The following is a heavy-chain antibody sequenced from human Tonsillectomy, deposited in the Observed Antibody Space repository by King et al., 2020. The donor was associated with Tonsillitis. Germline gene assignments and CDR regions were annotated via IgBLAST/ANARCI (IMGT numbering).Heavy chain of an antibody. Sequence: VQLVESGGGVVQPGGSLRLSCAASGFTSSSYGMHWVRQAPGKGLEWVAFIRYDGSNKYYADSVKGRFTISRDNSKNTLYLQMNSLRAEDTAVYYCAKDSIEYYYDSSGYPYYFDYWGQGTLVTVSS. CDR3: AKDSIEYYYDSSGYPYYFDY. CDR2: IRYDGSNK. J-gene: IGHJ4*02. V-gene: IGHV3-30*02. D-gene: IGHD3-22*01. CDR1: GFTSSSYG.